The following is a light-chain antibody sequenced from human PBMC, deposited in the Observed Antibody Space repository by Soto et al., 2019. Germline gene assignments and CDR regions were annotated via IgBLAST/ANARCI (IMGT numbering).Light chain of an antibody. Sequence: EIVLTQSRATLSLSPGERATLSCRASQSVSSYLAWYQQKPGQAPRLLIYDTSNRATGIPARFSGSGSGTDFTLTISNLEPEDFAVYYCQQRSNWPITFGQGTRLEIK. J-gene: IGKJ5*01. CDR2: DTS. CDR3: QQRSNWPIT. CDR1: QSVSSY. V-gene: IGKV3-11*01.